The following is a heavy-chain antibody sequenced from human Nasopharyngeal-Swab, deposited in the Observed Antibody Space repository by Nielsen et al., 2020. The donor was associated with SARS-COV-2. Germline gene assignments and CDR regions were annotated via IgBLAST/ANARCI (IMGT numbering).Heavy chain of an antibody. V-gene: IGHV1-69*01. CDR2: IIPIFGTA. D-gene: IGHD2-15*01. Sequence: WVRQAPGQGLEWMGGIIPIFGTANYAQKFQGRVTITADESTSTAYMELSSLRSEDTAVYYCAKVVVAAREDYYYGMDVWGQGITVTVSS. CDR3: AKVVVAAREDYYYGMDV. J-gene: IGHJ6*02.